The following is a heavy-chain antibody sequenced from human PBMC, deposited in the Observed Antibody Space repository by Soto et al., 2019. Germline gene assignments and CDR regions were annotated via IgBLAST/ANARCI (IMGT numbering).Heavy chain of an antibody. CDR2: ISGNSRTI. D-gene: IGHD2-2*01. CDR3: AREGMHIVVVPAAIPMDV. CDR1: GFTFSSYS. Sequence: GSLRLSCAASGFTFSSYSMNWVRQAPGKGLERVSYISGNSRTIYYADSVKGRFSISRDNAKNSLYLQMNSLRAEDTAVYYCAREGMHIVVVPAAIPMDVWGKGTTVTVSS. V-gene: IGHV3-48*04. J-gene: IGHJ6*03.